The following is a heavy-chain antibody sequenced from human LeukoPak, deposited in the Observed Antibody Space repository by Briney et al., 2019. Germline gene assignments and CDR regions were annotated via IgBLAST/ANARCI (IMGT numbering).Heavy chain of an antibody. Sequence: SETLSLTCAVDGGSFSGHYWNWIRQPPGKGLEWIGGINHSGSTNYNPSLKSRVTISVDTSKSQFSLKLNSVTAADTAVYYCARHATWTRITMLRGGARGRWFDPWGQGTLVTVSS. D-gene: IGHD3-10*01. CDR3: ARHATWTRITMLRGGARGRWFDP. V-gene: IGHV4-34*01. J-gene: IGHJ5*02. CDR2: INHSGST. CDR1: GGSFSGHY.